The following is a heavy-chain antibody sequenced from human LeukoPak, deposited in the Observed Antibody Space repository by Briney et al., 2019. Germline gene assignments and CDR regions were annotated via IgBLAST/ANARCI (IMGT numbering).Heavy chain of an antibody. CDR1: GFTFEDYA. CDR3: ARGFPYTSRQFES. D-gene: IGHD2-2*01. V-gene: IGHV3-9*01. Sequence: GGSLRLSCAASGFTFEDYAMHWVRQAPGKGLEWVSGISWNSGSIGYADSVKGRFTISRDNTNNSLFLQTNNPRAEDTAVYHCARGFPYTSRQFESWGQGTLVTVSS. CDR2: ISWNSGSI. J-gene: IGHJ4*02.